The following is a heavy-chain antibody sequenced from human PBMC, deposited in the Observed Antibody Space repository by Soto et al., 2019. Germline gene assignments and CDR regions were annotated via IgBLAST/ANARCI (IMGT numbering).Heavy chain of an antibody. V-gene: IGHV1-18*04. CDR1: GYTFTSYG. CDR3: ARDTPPTISFYYYGMDV. Sequence: ASVKVSCKASGYTFTSYGISWVRQAPGQGLEWMGWISAYNGNTNYAQKLQGRVTMTTDTSTSTACMELRSLRSDDTAVYYCARDTPPTISFYYYGMDVWGQGTTVTVPS. J-gene: IGHJ6*02. D-gene: IGHD5-12*01. CDR2: ISAYNGNT.